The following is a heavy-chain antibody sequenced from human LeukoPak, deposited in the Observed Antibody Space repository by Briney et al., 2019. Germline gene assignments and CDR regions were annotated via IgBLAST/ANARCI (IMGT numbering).Heavy chain of an antibody. CDR1: GFTFSSYW. CDR2: INSDGSST. Sequence: GGSLRLSCAASGFTFSSYWMHWVRQAPGKGLVWVSRINSDGSSTSYADSAKGRFTISRDNAKNTLYLQMNSLRAEDTAVYYCARALAVAGTGGFDPWGQGTLVTVSS. J-gene: IGHJ5*02. D-gene: IGHD6-19*01. V-gene: IGHV3-74*01. CDR3: ARALAVAGTGGFDP.